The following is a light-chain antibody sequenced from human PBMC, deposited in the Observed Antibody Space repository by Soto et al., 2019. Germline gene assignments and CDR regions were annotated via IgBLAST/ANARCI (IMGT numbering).Light chain of an antibody. V-gene: IGKV1-5*01. CDR2: DAS. Sequence: DIQMTQSPSTLSGSVGDRVTITCRASQSITNRLAWYQQKPGKAPKVLIYDASNLEYGVPSRFSGSGFGTEFILTISSLQPDDFATYCCKHYGGMWTFGQGTKVDI. CDR3: KHYGGMWT. CDR1: QSITNR. J-gene: IGKJ1*01.